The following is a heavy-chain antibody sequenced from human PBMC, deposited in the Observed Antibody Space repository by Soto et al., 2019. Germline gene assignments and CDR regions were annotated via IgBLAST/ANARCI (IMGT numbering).Heavy chain of an antibody. CDR1: GYTFTSYG. Sequence: ASVKVSCKASGYTFTSYGISWVRQAPGQGLEWVGWISAYNGNTNYAQKLQGRVTMTTDTSTSTAYMELRSLRSDDTAVYYCARGQPAPYDFWSGYYTPYYYYYMDVWGKGTTVTVSS. CDR2: ISAYNGNT. J-gene: IGHJ6*03. V-gene: IGHV1-18*01. D-gene: IGHD3-3*01. CDR3: ARGQPAPYDFWSGYYTPYYYYYMDV.